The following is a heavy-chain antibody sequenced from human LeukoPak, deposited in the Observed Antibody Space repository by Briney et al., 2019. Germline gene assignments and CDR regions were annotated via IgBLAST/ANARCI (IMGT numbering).Heavy chain of an antibody. CDR3: AKDSEGGGYDWSVFDY. J-gene: IGHJ4*02. CDR1: GFTFSSYS. D-gene: IGHD5-12*01. Sequence: GGSLRLSCAASGFTFSSYSMNWVRQAPGKGLEWVSSISSSSSYIYYADSVKGRFTISRDNAKNTLYLQMNSLRAEDTAVYYCAKDSEGGGYDWSVFDYGGKGPLVTVSS. CDR2: ISSSSSYI. V-gene: IGHV3-21*04.